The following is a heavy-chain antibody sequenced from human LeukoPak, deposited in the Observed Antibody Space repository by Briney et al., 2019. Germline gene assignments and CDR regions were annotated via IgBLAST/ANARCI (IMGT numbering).Heavy chain of an antibody. V-gene: IGHV3-53*01. CDR3: ARGVEPLAANTLAY. J-gene: IGHJ4*02. CDR1: GFTFSSYV. Sequence: GGSLRLSCSASGFTFSSYVINWVRQAPGKGLEWVSVLYSDGNTKYADSVQGRFTISRDNSKNTLYLEMNSLSPDDTAVYYCARGVEPLAANTLAYWGQGTLVTVSS. D-gene: IGHD1-14*01. CDR2: LYSDGNT.